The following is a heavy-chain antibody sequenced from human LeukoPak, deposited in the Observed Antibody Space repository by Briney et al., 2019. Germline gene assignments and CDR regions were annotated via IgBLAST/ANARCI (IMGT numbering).Heavy chain of an antibody. CDR3: ARHIAVLRYFDWLLTRGGYFDY. CDR1: GDPISSGDYY. CDR2: ISSSGST. Sequence: TSETLSLTCTVSGDPISSGDYYWSWIRQPAGKGLEWIGRISSSGSTNYNPSLKSRVTISVDTSKNQFSLKLSSVTAADTAVYYCARHIAVLRYFDWLLTRGGYFDYWGQGTLVTVSS. J-gene: IGHJ4*02. D-gene: IGHD3-9*01. V-gene: IGHV4-61*02.